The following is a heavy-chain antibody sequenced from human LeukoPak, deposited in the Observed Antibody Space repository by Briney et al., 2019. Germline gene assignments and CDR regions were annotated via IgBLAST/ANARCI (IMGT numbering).Heavy chain of an antibody. CDR1: GYTFTGYY. J-gene: IGHJ5*02. CDR2: INPNSGGT. V-gene: IGHV1-2*06. D-gene: IGHD2-2*01. CDR3: ARATRHIVVVPAAIMFDP. Sequence: ASVTVSCTASGYTFTGYYMHWVRQAPGQGLEWMGRINPNSGGTNYAQKFQGRVTMTRDTSISTAYMELSRLRSDDTAVYYCARATRHIVVVPAAIMFDPWGQGTLVTVSS.